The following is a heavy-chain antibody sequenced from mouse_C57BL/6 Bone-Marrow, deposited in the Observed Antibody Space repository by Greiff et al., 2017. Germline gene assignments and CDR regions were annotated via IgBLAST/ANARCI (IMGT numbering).Heavy chain of an antibody. CDR3: ARAHMITTREYYFDY. J-gene: IGHJ2*01. CDR1: GYSFTGYY. D-gene: IGHD2-4*01. V-gene: IGHV1-42*01. CDR2: INPSTGGT. Sequence: VQLKQSGPELVKPGASVKISCKGSGYSFTGYYMNWVKQSPEKSLEWIGEINPSTGGTTYNQKFKAKATLTVDKSSSTAYMQLKSLTSEDSAVYYCARAHMITTREYYFDYWGQGTTLTVSS.